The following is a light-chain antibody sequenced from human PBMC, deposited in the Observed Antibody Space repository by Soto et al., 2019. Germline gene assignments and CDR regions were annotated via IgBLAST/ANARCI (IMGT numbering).Light chain of an antibody. Sequence: QSVLTQPRSVYGSPGQSVTISCTGTSSDVGSSNYVSWYQQHPGKVPKLIISDVSKRPSGVPDRFSGSKSDNTASLTISGLQDEDEADYFCCSHAGSYVVFGGGTK. CDR2: DVS. J-gene: IGLJ2*01. CDR1: SSDVGSSNY. CDR3: CSHAGSYVV. V-gene: IGLV2-11*01.